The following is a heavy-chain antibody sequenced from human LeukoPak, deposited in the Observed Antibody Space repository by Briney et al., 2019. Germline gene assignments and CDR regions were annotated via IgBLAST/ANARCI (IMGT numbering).Heavy chain of an antibody. D-gene: IGHD2-2*03. CDR1: GFTVSTNY. Sequence: GGSLRLSCAASGFTVSTNYMSWVRQAPGKGLEWVSVIYSGGNTYYADSVKGRFTISRDNSKNTLYLQMNSLRAEDTAVYYCARARGYCSSTSCQLHYWGQGTLVTVSS. CDR3: ARARGYCSSTSCQLHY. V-gene: IGHV3-66*01. CDR2: IYSGGNT. J-gene: IGHJ4*02.